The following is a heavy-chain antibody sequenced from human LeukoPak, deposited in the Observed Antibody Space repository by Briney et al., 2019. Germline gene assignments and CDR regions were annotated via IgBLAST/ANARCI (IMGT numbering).Heavy chain of an antibody. CDR2: IXXXGST. Sequence: PSETLSLTCTVSGGSISSYYWSWIRQPPXXXXEWIGYIXXXGSTNYNPSLKSRVTISVDTSKNQFSLKLSSVTAADTAVYYCARLNYGSGSYFPTYYYGMDVWGQGTTVTVSS. V-gene: IGHV4-59*08. J-gene: IGHJ6*02. CDR1: GGSISSYY. CDR3: ARLNYGSGSYFPTYYYGMDV. D-gene: IGHD3-10*01.